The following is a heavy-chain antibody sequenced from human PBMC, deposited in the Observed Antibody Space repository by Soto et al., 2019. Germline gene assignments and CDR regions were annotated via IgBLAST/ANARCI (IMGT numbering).Heavy chain of an antibody. CDR2: INAGNGNT. Sequence: GASVKVSCKASGYTFTSYAMHWVRQAPGQRLEWMGWINAGNGNTKYSQKFQGRVTITRDTSTSTAYKELSSLRSEDTAVYYCATAVLEYYDILTGYSLFDYWGQGTLVTVSS. D-gene: IGHD3-9*01. CDR1: GYTFTSYA. J-gene: IGHJ4*02. V-gene: IGHV1-3*01. CDR3: ATAVLEYYDILTGYSLFDY.